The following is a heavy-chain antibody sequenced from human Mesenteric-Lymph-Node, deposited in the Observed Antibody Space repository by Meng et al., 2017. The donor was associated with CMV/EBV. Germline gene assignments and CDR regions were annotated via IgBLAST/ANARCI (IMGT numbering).Heavy chain of an antibody. CDR2: ISSSGSTI. Sequence: GGSLRLSCAASGFTFSDYYMSWIRQAPGKGLEWVSYISSSGSTIYYADSVKGRFTISRDNSRNTLFLQMNSLRAEDTAVYYCAKAGLIPGMAVAGRGYYYGMDVWGQGTTVTVSS. CDR1: GFTFSDYY. V-gene: IGHV3-11*04. CDR3: AKAGLIPGMAVAGRGYYYGMDV. D-gene: IGHD6-19*01. J-gene: IGHJ6*02.